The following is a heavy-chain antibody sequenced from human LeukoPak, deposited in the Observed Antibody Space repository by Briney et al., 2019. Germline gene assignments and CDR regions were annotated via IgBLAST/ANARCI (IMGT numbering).Heavy chain of an antibody. CDR2: IYYRGST. CDR1: GGSISSSSYH. CDR3: ARSRWLSDPYFDY. Sequence: PSETLSLTCTVSGGSISSSSYHWGWIRQPPGKGLEWIGSIYYRGSTYYNPSLKSRVTISLDTSKDQFSLKLSSVTAADTAVYYCARSRWLSDPYFDYWGQGTLVTVSS. V-gene: IGHV4-39*07. D-gene: IGHD3-22*01. J-gene: IGHJ4*02.